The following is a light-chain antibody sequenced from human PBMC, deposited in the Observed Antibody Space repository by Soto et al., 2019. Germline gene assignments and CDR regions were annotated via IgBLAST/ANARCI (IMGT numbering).Light chain of an antibody. V-gene: IGLV2-14*01. Sequence: QSALTQPASVSGSPGQSITISCIGTSSDVGGSDYVSWYQQHPGKAPKVVMFDVNNRPSGVSNRFSGSKSANTASLTISALQTEDEADYYCSLFSSSNSYVFGTGTKLTVL. CDR2: DVN. J-gene: IGLJ1*01. CDR1: SSDVGGSDY. CDR3: SLFSSSNSYV.